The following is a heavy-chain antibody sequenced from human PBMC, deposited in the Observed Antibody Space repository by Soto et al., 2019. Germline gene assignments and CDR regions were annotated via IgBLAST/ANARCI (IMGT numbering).Heavy chain of an antibody. D-gene: IGHD3-22*01. J-gene: IGHJ4*02. CDR1: GASLSSGGYY. Sequence: TLSLTCPVSGASLSSGGYYWSWIRQHPGKGLEWIGYIYCSGSTYYNPSLKSRVTISVDTSKNQFSLKLSSVTAADTAVYYCARDRRYYDSSGYSSFDYWGQGTLVTVSS. CDR2: IYCSGST. CDR3: ARDRRYYDSSGYSSFDY. V-gene: IGHV4-31*03.